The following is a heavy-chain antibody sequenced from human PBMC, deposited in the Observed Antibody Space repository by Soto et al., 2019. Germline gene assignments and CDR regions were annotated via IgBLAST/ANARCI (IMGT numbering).Heavy chain of an antibody. CDR3: ARHRPHGDFWSACIFED. Sequence: TLSLTFAVSGGSISSGGYSWSWIRQPPGKGLEWIGYIYHSGSTYYNPSLKSRVTISVDRSKNQFSLKLSSVTAADTAVYYCARHRPHGDFWSACIFEDWGQGTLV. D-gene: IGHD3-3*01. CDR1: GGSISSGGYS. V-gene: IGHV4-30-2*01. CDR2: IYHSGST. J-gene: IGHJ4*02.